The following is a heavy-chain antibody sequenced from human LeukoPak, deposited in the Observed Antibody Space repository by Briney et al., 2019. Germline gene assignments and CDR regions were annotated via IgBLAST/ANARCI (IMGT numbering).Heavy chain of an antibody. J-gene: IGHJ5*02. V-gene: IGHV4-38-2*02. CDR2: IYQDGST. CDR1: GYSIGSGYH. CDR3: ARHWDEMTTVTEGDWFDP. D-gene: IGHD4-17*01. Sequence: SETLSLTCSVSGYSIGSGYHWAWFRQTPGKRLEWLGSIYQDGSTYDNLSLKSRVTLSVDTSKNQFSLKLSSVTAADTAVYYCARHWDEMTTVTEGDWFDPWGQGTLVTVSS.